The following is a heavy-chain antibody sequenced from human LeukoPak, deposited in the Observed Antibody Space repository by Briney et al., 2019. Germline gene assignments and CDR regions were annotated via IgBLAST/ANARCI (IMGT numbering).Heavy chain of an antibody. CDR3: ARGGGGYYDILTGYYWDY. V-gene: IGHV3-48*04. CDR2: ISSSGSTI. CDR1: GFTFSSYW. Sequence: PGGSLRLSCAVSGFTFSSYWMSWVRQAPGKGLEWVSYISSSGSTIYYADSVKGRFTISRDNAKNSLYLQMNSLRAEDTAVYYCARGGGGYYDILTGYYWDYWGQGTLVTVSS. J-gene: IGHJ4*02. D-gene: IGHD3-9*01.